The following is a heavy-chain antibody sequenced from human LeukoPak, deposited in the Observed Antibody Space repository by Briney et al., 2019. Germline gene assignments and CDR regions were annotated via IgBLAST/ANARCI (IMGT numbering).Heavy chain of an antibody. D-gene: IGHD6-19*01. V-gene: IGHV4-59*01. J-gene: IGHJ4*02. CDR3: AREDSSGWYGIFYY. CDR1: GGSISSYY. Sequence: SETLSLTCTVSGGSISSYYWSWIRQPPGKGLEWIGYIYYSGSTNYNPSLKSRVTISVDTSKNQFSLKLSSVTAADTAVYYCAREDSSGWYGIFYYWGQGTLVTVSS. CDR2: IYYSGST.